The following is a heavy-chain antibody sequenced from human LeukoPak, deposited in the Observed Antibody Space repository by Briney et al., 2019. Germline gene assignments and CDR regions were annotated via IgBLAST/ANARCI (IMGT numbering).Heavy chain of an antibody. J-gene: IGHJ5*02. V-gene: IGHV3-21*01. Sequence: PGGSLRLSCAASGFTFSSYSMNWVRQAPGKGLEWVSSISSSSSYIYYADSVKGRFTISRDNAKNSLYLQMNSLRAEDTAVYYCARTIVVVPAAIGWFDPWGQGTLVTVSS. CDR3: ARTIVVVPAAIGWFDP. CDR2: ISSSSSYI. CDR1: GFTFSSYS. D-gene: IGHD2-2*02.